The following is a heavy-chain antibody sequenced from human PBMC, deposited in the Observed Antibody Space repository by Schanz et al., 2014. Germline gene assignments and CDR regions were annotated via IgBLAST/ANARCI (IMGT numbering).Heavy chain of an antibody. Sequence: EVQLVESGGEFIQPGGSLRLSCEASGFTFSRYWMHWVRQAPGKGLEWVSRLNFDETYTSYADSVKGRFTISRDNAKNTVYLQMTSLRVEDTAAYYCARGGADSAMAHEYWGRGTLVTVSS. CDR1: GFTFSRYW. V-gene: IGHV3-74*01. J-gene: IGHJ4*02. CDR2: LNFDETYT. CDR3: ARGGADSAMAHEY. D-gene: IGHD5-18*01.